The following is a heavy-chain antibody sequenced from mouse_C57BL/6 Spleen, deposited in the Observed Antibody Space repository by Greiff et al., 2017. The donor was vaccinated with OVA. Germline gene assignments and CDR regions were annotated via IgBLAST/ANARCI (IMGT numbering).Heavy chain of an antibody. CDR2: IDPSDSYT. V-gene: IGHV1-69*01. Sequence: VQLQQPGAELVMPGASVKLSCKASGYTFTSYWMHWVKQRPGQGLEWIGEIDPSDSYTNYNQKFKGKSTSTVDKSSSTAYMQLSSLTSEDSAVYYCARCPGTWFAYWGQGTLVTVSA. D-gene: IGHD4-1*01. J-gene: IGHJ3*01. CDR1: GYTFTSYW. CDR3: ARCPGTWFAY.